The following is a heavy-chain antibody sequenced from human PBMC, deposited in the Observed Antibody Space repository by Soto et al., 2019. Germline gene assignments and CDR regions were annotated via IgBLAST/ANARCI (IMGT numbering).Heavy chain of an antibody. D-gene: IGHD2-2*01. CDR2: IIPIFGTA. V-gene: IGHV1-69*13. J-gene: IGHJ6*02. CDR1: GYTFTGYY. Sequence: SVKVSCKASGYTFTGYYMHWVRQAPGQGLEWMGGIIPIFGTANYAQKFQGRVTITADESTSTAYMELSSLRSEDTAVYYCASTVCSSTSCSHYYGMDVWGQGTTVTVYS. CDR3: ASTVCSSTSCSHYYGMDV.